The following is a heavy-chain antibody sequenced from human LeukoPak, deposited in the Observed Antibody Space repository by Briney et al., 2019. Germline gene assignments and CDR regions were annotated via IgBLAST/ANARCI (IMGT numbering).Heavy chain of an antibody. J-gene: IGHJ4*02. CDR1: GASIGSFY. CDR3: ASTYSDTDWNFDY. D-gene: IGHD5-12*01. CDR2: IYTTGST. V-gene: IGHV4-4*07. Sequence: TASETLSLTCTVSGASIGSFYWGWIRQPAGKGLEWIGRIYTTGSTSYNPSLKSRVTMSVDTSKNQFSLKLNSVTAADTAFYYCASTYSDTDWNFDYWGQGTLVTVSS.